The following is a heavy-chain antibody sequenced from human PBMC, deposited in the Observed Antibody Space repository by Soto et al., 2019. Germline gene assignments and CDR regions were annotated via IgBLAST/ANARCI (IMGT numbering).Heavy chain of an antibody. CDR3: ARESRYCRVGSCYFLPGIDY. V-gene: IGHV1-69*12. CDR1: GGTFSSYA. CDR2: IIPIFGTA. Sequence: QVQLVQSGAEVKKPGSSVKVSCKASGGTFSSYAISWVRQAPGQGLEWMGGIIPIFGTANYAQKFQGRVTITADESTSTAYTEVSSLRSEDPAVYSCARESRYCRVGSCYFLPGIDYWGQGTLVTVSS. D-gene: IGHD2-15*01. J-gene: IGHJ4*02.